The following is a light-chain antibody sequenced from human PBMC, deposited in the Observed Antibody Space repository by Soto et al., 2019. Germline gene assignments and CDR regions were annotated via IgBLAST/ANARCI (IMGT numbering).Light chain of an antibody. CDR1: SSDVGRYSL. CDR3: CSNAGSNTWV. CDR2: EDH. J-gene: IGLJ1*01. V-gene: IGLV2-23*01. Sequence: QSVLTQPASVSGSPGQSITISCTGTSSDVGRYSLVSWYQQHPGKAPKLMISEDHKRPSGVSNRFSGSKSGNTASLTISELQTEDEADYYCCSNAGSNTWVFGTGTKVTVL.